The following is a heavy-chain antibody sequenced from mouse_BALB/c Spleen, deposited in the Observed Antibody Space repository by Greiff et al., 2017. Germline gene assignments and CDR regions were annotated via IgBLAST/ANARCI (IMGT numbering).Heavy chain of an antibody. D-gene: IGHD2-1*01. J-gene: IGHJ3*01. CDR3: AREDDNYVWFAY. V-gene: IGHV3-6*02. Sequence: EVQLQESGPGLVKPSQSLSLTCSVTGYSITSGYFWNWIRQFPGNKLEWMGYISYDGSNNYNPSLKNRISITRDTSKNQFFLKLNSVTTEDTATYYCAREDDNYVWFAYWGQGTLVTVSA. CDR2: ISYDGSN. CDR1: GYSITSGYF.